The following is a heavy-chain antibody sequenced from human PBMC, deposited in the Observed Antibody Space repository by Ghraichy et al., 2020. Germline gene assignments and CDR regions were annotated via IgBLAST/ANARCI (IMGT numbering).Heavy chain of an antibody. CDR1: GFTFSSYS. CDR3: AVVPAAHYYYYYMDV. D-gene: IGHD2-2*01. Sequence: GGSLRLSCAASGFTFSSYSMNWVRQAPGKGLEWVSSISSSSSYIYYADSVKGRFTISRDNAKNSLYLQMNSLGAEDTAVYYCAVVPAAHYYYYYMDVWGKGTTVTVSS. J-gene: IGHJ6*03. CDR2: ISSSSSYI. V-gene: IGHV3-21*01.